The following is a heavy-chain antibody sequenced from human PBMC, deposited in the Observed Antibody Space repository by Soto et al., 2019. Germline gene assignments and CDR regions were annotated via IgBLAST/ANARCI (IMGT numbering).Heavy chain of an antibody. Sequence: SETLSLTCTVSGGSISSGDYYWSWIRQPPGKGLEWIGYIYYSGSTYYNPSLKSRVTISVDTSKNQFSLKLSSVTAADTAVYYCARDVVSSGVNWFYPWGQGTPVTVSS. CDR2: IYYSGST. D-gene: IGHD3-22*01. CDR1: GGSISSGDYY. V-gene: IGHV4-30-4*01. CDR3: ARDVVSSGVNWFYP. J-gene: IGHJ5*02.